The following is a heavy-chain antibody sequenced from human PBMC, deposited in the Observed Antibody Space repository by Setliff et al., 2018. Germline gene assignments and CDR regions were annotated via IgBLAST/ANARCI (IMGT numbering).Heavy chain of an antibody. CDR1: GFTFSTYW. J-gene: IGHJ6*02. V-gene: IGHV3-7*01. Sequence: GGSLRLSCAASGFTFSTYWMSWVRQAPGKGLEWVASITHDGSKTYILDSVKGRFTISRDNTKNSLYLQINSLRGEDTAVYHCTRDQDYYGMDVWGQGTTVTVSS. CDR2: ITHDGSKT. CDR3: TRDQDYYGMDV.